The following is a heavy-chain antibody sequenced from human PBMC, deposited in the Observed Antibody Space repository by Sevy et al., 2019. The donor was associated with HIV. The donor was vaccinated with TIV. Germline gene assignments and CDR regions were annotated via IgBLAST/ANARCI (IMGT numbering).Heavy chain of an antibody. CDR3: ARCLGGLRPWEYNWFDP. Sequence: ASMKVSCKASGYTFASYGISWVRQAPGQGLEWMGWVTPYNGHKKYAQKLQGRVTMTTDTSTSTAYMELRSLRSDDTAVYYCARCLGGLRPWEYNWFDPWGQGTVVTVSS. D-gene: IGHD1-26*01. J-gene: IGHJ5*02. CDR1: GYTFASYG. CDR2: VTPYNGHK. V-gene: IGHV1-18*01.